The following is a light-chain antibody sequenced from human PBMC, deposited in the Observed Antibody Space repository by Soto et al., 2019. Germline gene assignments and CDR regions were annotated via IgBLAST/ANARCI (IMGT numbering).Light chain of an antibody. Sequence: DIQMSQSPSSLSASVGDRVTITCRASLPITTYLNWFQQKPGKAPKLLIYGASTLQTGVPSRFNGGGSGTAFTLTISSLQPEDFGTYYCQQNYNSQWTFGQGTEIEI. CDR3: QQNYNSQWT. V-gene: IGKV1-39*01. CDR2: GAS. J-gene: IGKJ1*01. CDR1: LPITTY.